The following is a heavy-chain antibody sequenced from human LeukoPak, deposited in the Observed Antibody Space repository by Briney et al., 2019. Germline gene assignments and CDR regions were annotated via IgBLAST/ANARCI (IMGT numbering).Heavy chain of an antibody. CDR1: GFTFDDYG. Sequence: SGGSLRLSCAASGFTFDDYGMSWVRQAPGKGLEWVSGINWNGGSTGYADSVKGRFTISRDNAKNSLYLQMNSLRAEDTALYYCARDRGVVAATHFDYWGQGTLVTVSS. V-gene: IGHV3-20*04. J-gene: IGHJ4*02. D-gene: IGHD2-15*01. CDR3: ARDRGVVAATHFDY. CDR2: INWNGGST.